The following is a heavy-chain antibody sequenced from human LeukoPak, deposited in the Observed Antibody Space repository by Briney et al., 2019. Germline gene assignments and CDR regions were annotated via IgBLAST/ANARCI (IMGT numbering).Heavy chain of an antibody. CDR1: GYTFTNYG. V-gene: IGHV1-18*01. CDR2: ISAYNDNT. J-gene: IGHJ4*02. D-gene: IGHD3-10*01. Sequence: ASVKVSCKASGYTFTNYGISWVRQAPGQGLEWMGWISAYNDNTNYAQKLQGRVTMTTDTSTSTAYMELRSLRSDDTAMYYCARVCRYYGSGRCRSDYWGQGTPVPISS. CDR3: ARVCRYYGSGRCRSDY.